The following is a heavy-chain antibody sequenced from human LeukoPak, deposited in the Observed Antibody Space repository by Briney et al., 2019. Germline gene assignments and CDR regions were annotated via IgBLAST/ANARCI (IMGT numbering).Heavy chain of an antibody. J-gene: IGHJ4*02. CDR2: IYSGGST. CDR1: GFTVSSNY. D-gene: IGHD1-26*01. Sequence: PGGSLRLSCAASGFTVSSNYMRWVRQAPGKGLEWVSVIYSGGSTYYADSVKGRFTISRDNSENTLYLQMNSLRAEDTAVYYCAKEGVGATSDFDYWGQGTLVTVSS. V-gene: IGHV3-53*01. CDR3: AKEGVGATSDFDY.